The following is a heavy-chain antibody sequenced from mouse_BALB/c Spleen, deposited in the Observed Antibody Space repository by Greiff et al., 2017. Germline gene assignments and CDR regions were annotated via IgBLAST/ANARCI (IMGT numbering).Heavy chain of an antibody. J-gene: IGHJ3*01. D-gene: IGHD2-1*01. CDR1: GFTFSSYT. CDR3: ARREGKSAWFAY. CDR2: IRNGGGST. Sequence: EVKLVESGGGLVKPGGSLKLSCAASGFTFSSYTMSWVRQTPEKRLEWVAYIRNGGGSTYYPDTVKGRFTISRDNAKNTLYLQMSSLKSEDTAMYYCARREGKSAWFAYWGQGTLVTVSA. V-gene: IGHV5-12-2*01.